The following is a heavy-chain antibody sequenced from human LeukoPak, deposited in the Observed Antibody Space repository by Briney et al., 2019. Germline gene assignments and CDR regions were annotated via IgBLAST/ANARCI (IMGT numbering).Heavy chain of an antibody. V-gene: IGHV3-23*01. D-gene: IGHD1-26*01. CDR1: GFTFSSYA. J-gene: IGHJ4*02. Sequence: GGSLRLSCAASGFTFSSYAMSWVRQAPGKGLEWVSGISGSGGSTYYADSVKGRFTISRDNSKNTLYLQMNSLRAEDTAVYYCAKRETIVGTTTSFDYWGQGTLVTVSS. CDR3: AKRETIVGTTTSFDY. CDR2: ISGSGGST.